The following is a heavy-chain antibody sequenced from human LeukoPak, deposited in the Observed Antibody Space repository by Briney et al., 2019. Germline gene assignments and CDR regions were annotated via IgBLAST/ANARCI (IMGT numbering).Heavy chain of an antibody. D-gene: IGHD4-11*01. CDR3: ASYIRRFDY. CDR2: IYASGSA. V-gene: IGHV4-4*07. Sequence: PSETLSLTCTVSSGSINNYDWSWIRQPTGKGLEYIGRIYASGSANYSPSLKSRVTISVDKSKNQFSLRLNSVTAADTAVYYCASYIRRFDYWGQGTLVTVSS. CDR1: SGSINNYD. J-gene: IGHJ4*02.